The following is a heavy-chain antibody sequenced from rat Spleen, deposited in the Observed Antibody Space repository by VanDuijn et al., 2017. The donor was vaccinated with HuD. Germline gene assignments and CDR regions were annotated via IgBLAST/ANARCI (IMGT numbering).Heavy chain of an antibody. V-gene: IGHV5-25*01. CDR1: GFTFSNYY. CDR3: ARQDTSGYSNWFAY. Sequence: EVQLVESGGGLVQPGRSLKLSCAASGFTFSNYYMAWVRQAPTKGLEWVAYITTGGGTSFYRDSVKGRFTISRDNAKSTLYLQMVSLRSEDTATYYCARQDTSGYSNWFAYWGQGTLVTVSS. D-gene: IGHD4-3*01. CDR2: ITTGGGTS. J-gene: IGHJ3*01.